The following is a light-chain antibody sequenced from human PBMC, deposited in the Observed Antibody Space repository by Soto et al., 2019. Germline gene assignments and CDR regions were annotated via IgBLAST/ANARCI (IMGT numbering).Light chain of an antibody. CDR1: QSVGSR. J-gene: IGKJ4*01. CDR3: QQYNDRPLT. CDR2: GAS. V-gene: IGKV3-15*01. Sequence: EIVMTQSPATLSVSPGERATLSCRASQSVGSRLAWYQQKPGQAPRLLIYGASTRATNIPARFSGSGSGTEFTLTISSLQSEDFAVYYCQQYNDRPLTFGGGAKVEI.